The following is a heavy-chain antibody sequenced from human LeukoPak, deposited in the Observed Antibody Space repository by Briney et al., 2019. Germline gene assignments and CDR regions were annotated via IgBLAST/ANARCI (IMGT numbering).Heavy chain of an antibody. J-gene: IGHJ4*02. CDR1: GGTFSSYA. D-gene: IGHD5-18*01. CDR3: ARDPRGRGYSYGPFDY. CDR2: IIPIFGTA. V-gene: IGHV1-69*13. Sequence: SVKVSCKASGGTFSSYAISWVRQAPGQGLEWMGGIIPIFGTANYAQKFQGRVTITADESTSTAYMELSSLRSEDTAVYYCARDPRGRGYSYGPFDYWGQGTLVTVSP.